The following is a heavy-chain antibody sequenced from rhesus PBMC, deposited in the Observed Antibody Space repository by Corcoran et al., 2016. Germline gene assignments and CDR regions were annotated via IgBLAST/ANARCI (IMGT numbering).Heavy chain of an antibody. Sequence: GGIGYIYGSGSSTNYNPSLKSRVTLSVDTSKNQLSLKLSSVTAADTAVYYCARHLEYCTGSGCYAEERFDVWGPGVLVTVSS. CDR3: ARHLEYCTGSGCYAEERFDV. J-gene: IGHJ5-1*01. CDR2: IYGSGSST. V-gene: IGHV4-169*01. D-gene: IGHD2-21*01.